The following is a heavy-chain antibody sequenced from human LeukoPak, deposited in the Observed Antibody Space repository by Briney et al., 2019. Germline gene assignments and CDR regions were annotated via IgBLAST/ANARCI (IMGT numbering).Heavy chain of an antibody. CDR1: GYSFTAYY. CDR3: ARDLTGLSHGPP. V-gene: IGHV1-2*02. Sequence: ASVKVCCKASGYSFTAYYLHWVRQAPGQGLEWVAWINPNTGDTAYGQKFQGRVTVTRDTSIATAYMELSRLRPDDAAVYYCARDLTGLSHGPPWGQGTLVTVSS. CDR2: INPNTGDT. D-gene: IGHD3-9*01. J-gene: IGHJ5*02.